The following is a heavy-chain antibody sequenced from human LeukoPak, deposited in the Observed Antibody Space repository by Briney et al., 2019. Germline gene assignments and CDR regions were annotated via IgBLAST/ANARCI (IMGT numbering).Heavy chain of an antibody. Sequence: SETLSLTCTVSGGSISSSSYYWGWIRQPPGKGLEWIGSIYYSGSTYYNPSLKSRVTISVDTSKNQFSLKLSSVTAADTAVYYCARGDYYGSGSYYWFDYWGQGTLVTVSS. CDR1: GGSISSSSYY. CDR2: IYYSGST. J-gene: IGHJ4*02. V-gene: IGHV4-39*07. D-gene: IGHD3-10*01. CDR3: ARGDYYGSGSYYWFDY.